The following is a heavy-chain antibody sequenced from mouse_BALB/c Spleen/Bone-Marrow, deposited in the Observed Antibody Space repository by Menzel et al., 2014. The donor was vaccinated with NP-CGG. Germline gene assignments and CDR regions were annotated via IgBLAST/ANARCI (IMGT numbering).Heavy chain of an antibody. CDR3: TRLPLFYAMDY. CDR1: GFTFSYYW. Sequence: EVKVVESGGGLVQPGGSMTLSCVASGFTFSYYWMNWVRQSPEKGLEWVAEIRLQSDNYAAHYAESVKGRFTISRDDSKSSVCLQMSNLRAEDTGIYYCTRLPLFYAMDYWGQGTSVTVSS. V-gene: IGHV6-6*02. D-gene: IGHD5-5*01. J-gene: IGHJ4*01. CDR2: IRLQSDNYAA.